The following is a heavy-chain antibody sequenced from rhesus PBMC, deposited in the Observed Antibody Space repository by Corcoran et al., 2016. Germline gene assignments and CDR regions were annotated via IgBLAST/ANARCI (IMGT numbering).Heavy chain of an antibody. V-gene: IGHV4-147*01. Sequence: QVQLQESGPGLVKPSETLSLTCTVSGGSISDSYYWSWIRQPPGKGLEWRGRIYGCGGSTNHNPSLTSRVTISRDTSKNQFSLKLSSVTAADTAVYYCARRAVIADAFDFWGQGLRVTVSS. CDR1: GGSISDSYY. CDR2: IYGCGGST. J-gene: IGHJ3*01. CDR3: ARRAVIADAFDF. D-gene: IGHD4-23*01.